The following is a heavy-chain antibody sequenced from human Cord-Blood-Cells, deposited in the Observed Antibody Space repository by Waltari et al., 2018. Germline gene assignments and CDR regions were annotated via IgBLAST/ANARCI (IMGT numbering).Heavy chain of an antibody. V-gene: IGHV1-69*02. Sequence: QVQLVQSGAAVKKPGSSVKVSCKASGGTFSSYTISWVRQAPGQGLEWMGRIIPILGIATYARKLEGRVTITADKPTSTAYRSLSSLMAQDSAVYYWARDVEMATMSAFDYWGQGPLVTVSS. J-gene: IGHJ4*02. CDR2: IIPILGIA. D-gene: IGHD5-12*01. CDR1: GGTFSSYT. CDR3: ARDVEMATMSAFDY.